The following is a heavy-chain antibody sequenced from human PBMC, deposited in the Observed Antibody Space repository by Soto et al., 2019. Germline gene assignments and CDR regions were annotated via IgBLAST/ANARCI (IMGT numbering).Heavy chain of an antibody. CDR3: ARELYGGNSRGCFDS. Sequence: GASVKVSCKASGYTFTSYAMHWVRQAPGQRPEWMGWINTGNGNTKYSQKLQGRVTITRDTSASTVYMERSSLRSEDTAVYYCARELYGGNSRGCFDSWGQGTLVTVSS. V-gene: IGHV1-3*04. CDR2: INTGNGNT. CDR1: GYTFTSYA. D-gene: IGHD4-17*01. J-gene: IGHJ4*02.